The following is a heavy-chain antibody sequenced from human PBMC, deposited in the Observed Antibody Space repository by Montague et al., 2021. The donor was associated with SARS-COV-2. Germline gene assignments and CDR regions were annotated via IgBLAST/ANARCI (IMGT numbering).Heavy chain of an antibody. CDR2: SYYSGTT. Sequence: SETLSLTCTVSGDSFNSPKYYCAWIRQPPGKGREWIGSSYYSGTTYDNPSLRSQVTISVDTSKTQFSLKMNSVTAADTAVYYCARGSYGSGSYHAFDIWSHGTVVAVSS. CDR1: GDSFNSPKYY. J-gene: IGHJ3*02. CDR3: ARGSYGSGSYHAFDI. D-gene: IGHD3-10*01. V-gene: IGHV4-39*01.